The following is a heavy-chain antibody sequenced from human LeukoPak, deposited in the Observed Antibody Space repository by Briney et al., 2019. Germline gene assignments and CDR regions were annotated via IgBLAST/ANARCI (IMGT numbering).Heavy chain of an antibody. Sequence: SETLSLTCTVSGYSISSGYYWGWIRQPPGKGLEWIGSIYHSGSTYYNPSLKSRVTISVDTSKNQFSLKLSSVTAADTAVYYCARALYSGRLDYWGQGTLVTVSS. CDR2: IYHSGST. J-gene: IGHJ4*02. D-gene: IGHD3-10*01. CDR3: ARALYSGRLDY. CDR1: GYSISSGYY. V-gene: IGHV4-38-2*02.